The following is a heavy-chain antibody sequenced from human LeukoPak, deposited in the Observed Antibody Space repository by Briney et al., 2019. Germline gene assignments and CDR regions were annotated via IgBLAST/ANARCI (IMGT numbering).Heavy chain of an antibody. J-gene: IGHJ4*02. D-gene: IGHD3-22*01. CDR1: GFTFSSYE. Sequence: GGSLRLSCAASGFTFSSYEMNWVRQAPGKGLEWVSYISNSGSAIYYADSVKGRFTISRDNSKNTLDLQMNTLRAEDTAVYYCAKDYFDTSGYYYVYFDYWGQGTLVTVSS. V-gene: IGHV3-48*03. CDR3: AKDYFDTSGYYYVYFDY. CDR2: ISNSGSAI.